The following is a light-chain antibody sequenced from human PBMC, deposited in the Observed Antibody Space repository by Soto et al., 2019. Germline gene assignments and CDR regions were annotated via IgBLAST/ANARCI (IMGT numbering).Light chain of an antibody. J-gene: IGKJ5*01. CDR2: AAS. CDR3: QQLNSYTIT. Sequence: IQLTQSPSFLSASVGDRLTITYRVSQGIRRYLAWYQQKPGKAPKLLIYAASTLQSGVPSRFSGSGSGTEFTLTISRLQPEDFATYYCQQLNSYTITFGQGTRLEIK. CDR1: QGIRRY. V-gene: IGKV1-9*01.